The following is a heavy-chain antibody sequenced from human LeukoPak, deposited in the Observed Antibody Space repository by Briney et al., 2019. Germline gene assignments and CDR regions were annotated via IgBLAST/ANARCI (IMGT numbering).Heavy chain of an antibody. Sequence: ASVKVSCKASGFTFTSSAMQWVRQARGQRLEWIGWIVVGSGNTNYAQKFQERVTITRDMSTSTAYMELSSLRSEDTAVYYCAAAGYCSGGSCYGFDYWGQGTLVTVSS. J-gene: IGHJ4*02. V-gene: IGHV1-58*02. CDR2: IVVGSGNT. D-gene: IGHD2-15*01. CDR3: AAAGYCSGGSCYGFDY. CDR1: GFTFTSSA.